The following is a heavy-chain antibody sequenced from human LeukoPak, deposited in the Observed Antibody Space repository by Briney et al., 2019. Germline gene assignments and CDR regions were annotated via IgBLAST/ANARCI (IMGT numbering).Heavy chain of an antibody. D-gene: IGHD2-2*01. CDR2: ISYDGSNK. Sequence: GGSLRLSCAASGFTFSSYAMHWVRQAPGKGLEWVAVISYDGSNKYYADSVKGRFTISGDNSKNTLYLQMNSLRAEDTAVYYCASRGYCSSTSCPKHFEYWGQGTLVTVSS. CDR1: GFTFSSYA. V-gene: IGHV3-30*04. J-gene: IGHJ4*02. CDR3: ASRGYCSSTSCPKHFEY.